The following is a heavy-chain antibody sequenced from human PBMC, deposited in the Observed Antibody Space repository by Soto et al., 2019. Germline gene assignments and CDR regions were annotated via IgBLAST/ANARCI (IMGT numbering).Heavy chain of an antibody. CDR2: IKQDGSER. CDR1: GLTFRNDW. CDR3: AVYGYGVSAAAY. D-gene: IGHD4-17*01. V-gene: IGHV3-7*03. J-gene: IGHJ4*02. Sequence: PGGSLRLSCAGSGLTFRNDWLSWVRQAPGKGLEWVANIKQDGSERYYVDSVRGRFTISRDNVENSLYLQLNSLRPEDTAVYYCAVYGYGVSAAAYWGQGTLVTVSS.